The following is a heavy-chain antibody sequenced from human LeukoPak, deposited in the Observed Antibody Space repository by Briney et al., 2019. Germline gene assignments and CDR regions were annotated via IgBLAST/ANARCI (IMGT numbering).Heavy chain of an antibody. CDR3: AKDAYYYDSSGYYSYFDY. J-gene: IGHJ4*02. V-gene: IGHV3-21*01. Sequence: GGSLRLSCAASGFTFSTYSMNWARQAPGKGLEWVSSISSSSSYIYYADSVKGRFTISRDNSKNTLYLQMNSLRAEDTAVYYCAKDAYYYDSSGYYSYFDYWGQGTLVTVSS. CDR1: GFTFSTYS. D-gene: IGHD3-22*01. CDR2: ISSSSSYI.